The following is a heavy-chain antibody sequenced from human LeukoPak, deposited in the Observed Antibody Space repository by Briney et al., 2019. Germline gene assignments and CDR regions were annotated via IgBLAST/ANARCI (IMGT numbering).Heavy chain of an antibody. Sequence: SGTLSLTCTVSGGSISSSSYYWGWIRQPPGKGLEWIGSIYYSGSTYYNPSLKSRVTISVDTSKNQFSLKLSPVTAADTAVYYCARDIVATISGDYWGQGTLVTVSS. V-gene: IGHV4-39*01. J-gene: IGHJ4*02. CDR1: GGSISSSSYY. D-gene: IGHD5-12*01. CDR3: ARDIVATISGDY. CDR2: IYYSGST.